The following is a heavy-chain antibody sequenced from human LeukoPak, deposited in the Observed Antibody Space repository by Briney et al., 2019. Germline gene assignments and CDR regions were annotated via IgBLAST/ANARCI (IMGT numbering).Heavy chain of an antibody. CDR1: GFTFSSYG. D-gene: IGHD3-22*01. J-gene: IGHJ4*02. CDR3: TTGPTIGFYDSSGYWGFDY. CDR2: ISYDAKSN. V-gene: IGHV3-30*03. Sequence: GGSLRLSCVTSGFTFSSYGMHWVRQVPGKGLEWVAVISYDAKSNYHVDSVKGRFTISRDNSKNTLYLQMNSLRAEDTAVYYCTTGPTIGFYDSSGYWGFDYWGQGTLVTVSS.